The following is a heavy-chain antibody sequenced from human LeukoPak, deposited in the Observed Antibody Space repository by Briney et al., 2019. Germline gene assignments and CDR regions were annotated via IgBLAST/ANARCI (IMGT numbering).Heavy chain of an antibody. Sequence: SETLSLTCAVYGGSFSGYYWSWIRQPPGKGLEWIGEINHSGSTNYNPSLKSRVTISVDTSKNQFSLKLSSVTAADTAVFYCARVGRYMVRGGDQTRRPNNWFDPWGQGTLVTVSS. CDR1: GGSFSGYY. D-gene: IGHD3-10*01. V-gene: IGHV4-34*01. J-gene: IGHJ5*02. CDR2: INHSGST. CDR3: ARVGRYMVRGGDQTRRPNNWFDP.